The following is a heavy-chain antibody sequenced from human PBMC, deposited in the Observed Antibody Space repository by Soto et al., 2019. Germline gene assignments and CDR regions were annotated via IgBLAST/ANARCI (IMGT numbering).Heavy chain of an antibody. V-gene: IGHV4-39*01. Sequence: PSETLSLPWTGSAGSTRTISYHWGRIRQPPGKGLEWIGSIYYSGSTYYKPSLKSRVTISVDTSKNQFSLKLSSVTAADTAVYYCARHDVSYGDYAWFVPWGQGTLVTLSS. CDR2: IYYSGST. CDR1: AGSTRTISYH. D-gene: IGHD4-17*01. J-gene: IGHJ5*02. CDR3: ARHDVSYGDYAWFVP.